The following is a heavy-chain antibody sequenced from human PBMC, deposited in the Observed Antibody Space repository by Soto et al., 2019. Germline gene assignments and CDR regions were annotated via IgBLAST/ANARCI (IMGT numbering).Heavy chain of an antibody. CDR3: AHSSTDLIHAMTV. CDR2: IYWDDDK. V-gene: IGHV2-5*02. CDR1: GLSLTTNGLS. J-gene: IGHJ6*02. Sequence: QITLKESGPTLVKPTQTLTLTCAFSGLSLTTNGLSVGWVRQPPGKALEWLALIYWDDDKRYSPSLKSRLTITRDTSKTQVVLTMTNMDPVDTATYSCAHSSTDLIHAMTVWGQGTTVSVSS. D-gene: IGHD3-3*01.